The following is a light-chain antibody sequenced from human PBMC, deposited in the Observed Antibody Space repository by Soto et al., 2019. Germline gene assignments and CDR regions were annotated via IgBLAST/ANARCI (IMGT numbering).Light chain of an antibody. V-gene: IGKV3-11*01. CDR3: QQRSTWT. J-gene: IGKJ1*01. CDR1: QSVSSY. CDR2: DAS. Sequence: EIVLTQSPATLSLSPGERATLSCRASQSVSSYLAWYQQKPGQGPRLLIHDASKRATDIPARFTGIGSGTDFTRTISSLEAEDSAVYFCQQRSTWTFGQGTKVEI.